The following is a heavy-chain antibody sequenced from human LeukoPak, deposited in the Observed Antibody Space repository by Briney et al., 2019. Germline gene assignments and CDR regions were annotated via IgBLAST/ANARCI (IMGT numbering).Heavy chain of an antibody. J-gene: IGHJ4*02. Sequence: PGRSLRLSCAASGCTFSSYGMHWVRQAPGKGLEWVAVIWYDGSNKYYADSVKGRFTISRDNSKNTLYLQMNSLRAEDTAVYYCASENDSTAYYFDYWGQGTLVTVSS. CDR2: IWYDGSNK. CDR3: ASENDSTAYYFDY. V-gene: IGHV3-33*01. D-gene: IGHD3-22*01. CDR1: GCTFSSYG.